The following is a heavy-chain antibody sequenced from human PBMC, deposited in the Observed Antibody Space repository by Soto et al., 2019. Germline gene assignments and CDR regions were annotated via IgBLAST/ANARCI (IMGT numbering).Heavy chain of an antibody. D-gene: IGHD4-17*01. V-gene: IGHV3-23*01. CDR3: AKKRDYGDYIYYYYGMDV. CDR2: ISGSGGST. CDR1: GFTFSSYA. Sequence: GSLRLSCAASGFTFSSYAMSWVRQAPGKGLEWVSAISGSGGSTYYADSVKGRFTISRDNSKNTLYLQMNSLRAEDTAVYYCAKKRDYGDYIYYYYGMDVWGQGTTVTVSS. J-gene: IGHJ6*02.